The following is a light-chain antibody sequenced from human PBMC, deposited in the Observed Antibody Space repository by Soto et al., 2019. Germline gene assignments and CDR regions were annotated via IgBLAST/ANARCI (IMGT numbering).Light chain of an antibody. CDR1: SSNIGAGHD. J-gene: IGLJ1*01. V-gene: IGLV1-40*01. CDR3: QSYDSDMRSPRYG. Sequence: QSVLTQPPSVSGAPGQRVTISCTGSSSNIGAGHDVHWYQQLPGPAPKLLIYGDSNRPSGVPDRFSGSESGASASLAITGLQAEAESEYHCQSYDSDMRSPRYGFGTGTKLTVL. CDR2: GDS.